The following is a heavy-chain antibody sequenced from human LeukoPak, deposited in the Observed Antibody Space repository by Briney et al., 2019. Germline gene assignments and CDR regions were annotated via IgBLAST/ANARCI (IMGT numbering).Heavy chain of an antibody. V-gene: IGHV3-74*01. Sequence: GGSLRLSCAASGFTFSSYWMHWVRQTPGKGLVWVSRIKSDGSTIYADSVKGRFTISRDNARNTLYLQMNSLRVEDTAMYYCARGNRWLQFSPLDYWGQGTLVTVSS. CDR2: IKSDGST. CDR1: GFTFSSYW. D-gene: IGHD5-24*01. CDR3: ARGNRWLQFSPLDY. J-gene: IGHJ4*02.